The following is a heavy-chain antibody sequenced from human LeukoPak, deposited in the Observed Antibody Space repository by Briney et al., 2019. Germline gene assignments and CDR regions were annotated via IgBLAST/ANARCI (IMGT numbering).Heavy chain of an antibody. J-gene: IGHJ4*02. V-gene: IGHV1-18*01. CDR2: ISAYNGNT. D-gene: IGHD2-2*01. CDR1: GYTFTSYG. Sequence: ASVKVSCKASGYTFTSYGISWVRQAPGQGLEWMGWISAYNGNTNYAQKLQGRVTMTTDTSTSTAYMELRSLRSDDTAVYYCARDSDIVVVPAAIFYSHWGQGTLVTVSS. CDR3: ARDSDIVVVPAAIFYSH.